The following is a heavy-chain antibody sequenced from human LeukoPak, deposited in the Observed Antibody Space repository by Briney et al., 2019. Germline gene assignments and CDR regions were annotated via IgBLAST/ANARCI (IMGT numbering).Heavy chain of an antibody. CDR2: ISASGGDT. Sequence: GGSLRLSCAASAFSFSNYAMYWARQAPGEGLESVSAISASGGDTYYANSVKGRFTISRDNSKNTLFLQMNNLRAEDTAVYYCAKDQGDAFDIWGQGTMVTVSS. J-gene: IGHJ3*02. CDR3: AKDQGDAFDI. V-gene: IGHV3-23*01. CDR1: AFSFSNYA.